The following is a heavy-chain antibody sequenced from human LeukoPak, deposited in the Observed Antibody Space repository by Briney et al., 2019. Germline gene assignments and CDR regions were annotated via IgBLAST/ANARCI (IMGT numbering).Heavy chain of an antibody. Sequence: PSETLSLTFTVSGGSISSYYWGWTRPPPGKGLGGIGYIFYSGSTNYNPSLKSRVTISVDTSKNQFSLKLSSVTAADTAVYYCARRWAYYGSGSYCNAQYYFDYWGQGTLVTVSS. CDR1: GGSISSYY. CDR2: IFYSGST. J-gene: IGHJ4*02. CDR3: ARRWAYYGSGSYCNAQYYFDY. V-gene: IGHV4-59*01. D-gene: IGHD3-10*01.